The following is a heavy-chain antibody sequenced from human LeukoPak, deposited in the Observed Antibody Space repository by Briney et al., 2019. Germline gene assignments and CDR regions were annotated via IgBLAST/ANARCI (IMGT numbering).Heavy chain of an antibody. V-gene: IGHV1-2*02. CDR3: ARDRNSGSSLDI. CDR1: GYTFTAYY. D-gene: IGHD6-6*01. J-gene: IGHJ3*02. Sequence: ASVTVSSKASGYTFTAYYIHWVRQAPGQGLEWMGWIYPYSGDTNYAQNFQGRVTMTRDTSISTAYMELSRLKSDDTAVYYCARDRNSGSSLDIWGQGTMLTVSS. CDR2: IYPYSGDT.